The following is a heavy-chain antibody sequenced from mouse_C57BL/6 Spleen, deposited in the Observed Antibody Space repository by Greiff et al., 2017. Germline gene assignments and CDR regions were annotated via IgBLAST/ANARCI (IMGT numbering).Heavy chain of an antibody. Sequence: VQLQQPGAELVMPGASVKLSCKASGYTFTSYWMHWVKQRPGQGLEWIGEIDPSDSYTNYNQKFKGKSTLPVDKASSTADMQRSSLTSEDSAVYYCAKLGRDYFDDWGQGTTLTVSS. V-gene: IGHV1-69*01. J-gene: IGHJ2*01. D-gene: IGHD4-1*01. CDR2: IDPSDSYT. CDR1: GYTFTSYW. CDR3: AKLGRDYFDD.